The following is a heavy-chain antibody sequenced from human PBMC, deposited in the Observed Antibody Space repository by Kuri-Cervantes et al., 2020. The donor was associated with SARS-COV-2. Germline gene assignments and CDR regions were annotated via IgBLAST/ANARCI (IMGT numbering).Heavy chain of an antibody. J-gene: IGHJ4*02. CDR2: IYSGGSST. V-gene: IGHV3-23*03. CDR3: AKRLAAAGYFDY. CDR1: GGSISSSSYY. D-gene: IGHD6-13*01. Sequence: ETLSLTCTVSGGSISSSSYYWGWIRQPPGKGLEWVSVIYSGGSSTYYADSVKGRFTISRDNSKNTLYLQMNSLRAEDTAVYYCAKRLAAAGYFDYCGQGTLVTVSS.